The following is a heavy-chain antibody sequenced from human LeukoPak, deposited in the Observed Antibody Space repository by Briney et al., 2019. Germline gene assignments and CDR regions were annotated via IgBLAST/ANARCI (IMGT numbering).Heavy chain of an antibody. V-gene: IGHV1-2*02. D-gene: IGHD3-16*02. Sequence: ASVKVSCKTSGYTFTGYYIQWVRQAPGQGLEWMGYINPTSGGTTYAQEFQGRVTMTRDTSISTAYMELSRLTSDDTAVYYCARGEMITFGGVIVISTFDIWGQGTMVTVSS. CDR3: ARGEMITFGGVIVISTFDI. CDR1: GYTFTGYY. CDR2: INPTSGGT. J-gene: IGHJ3*02.